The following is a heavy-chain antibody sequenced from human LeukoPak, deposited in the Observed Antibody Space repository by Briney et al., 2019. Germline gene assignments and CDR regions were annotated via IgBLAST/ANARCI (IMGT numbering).Heavy chain of an antibody. CDR3: ARVLRFLEWPEGFDP. CDR2: ISSSSYI. D-gene: IGHD3-3*01. J-gene: IGHJ5*02. Sequence: PGGSLRLSCAASGFTFSSYSMNWVRQAPGKGLEWVSSISSSSYIYYADSVKGRFTISRDNAKNSLYLQMNSLRAEDTAVYYCARVLRFLEWPEGFDPWGQGTLVTVSS. V-gene: IGHV3-21*01. CDR1: GFTFSSYS.